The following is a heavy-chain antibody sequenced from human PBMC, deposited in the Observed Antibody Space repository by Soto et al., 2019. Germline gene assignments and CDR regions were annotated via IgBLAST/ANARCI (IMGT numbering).Heavy chain of an antibody. CDR1: GGTFSSYA. CDR2: IIPIFGTA. V-gene: IGHV1-69*13. J-gene: IGHJ6*02. D-gene: IGHD6-13*01. Sequence: GASVKVSCKASGGTFSSYAISWVRQAPGQGLEWMGGIIPIFGTANYAQKFQGRVTITADESTSTAYIELSSLRSEDTAVYYCARDQKIARYYYYYYGMDVWGQGTTVTVSS. CDR3: ARDQKIARYYYYYYGMDV.